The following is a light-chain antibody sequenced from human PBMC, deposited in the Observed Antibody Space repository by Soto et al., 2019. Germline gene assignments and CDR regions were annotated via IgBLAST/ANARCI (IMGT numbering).Light chain of an antibody. CDR2: GAS. CDR3: QQYGSSDT. CDR1: QTIDTN. V-gene: IGKV3-20*01. J-gene: IGKJ1*01. Sequence: IVMAQYTGTLSVSPGERATLSCRASQTIDTNLAWYQQKPGQAPRLLIYGASNRATGIPDRFSGSGSGTNVTLTISRMEPEDFAVYYCQQYGSSDTFGQGTKVDIK.